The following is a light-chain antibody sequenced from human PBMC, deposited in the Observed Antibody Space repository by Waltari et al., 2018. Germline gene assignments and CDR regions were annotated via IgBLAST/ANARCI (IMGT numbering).Light chain of an antibody. CDR2: AAS. CDR3: RQSYSTPQT. V-gene: IGKV1-39*01. Sequence: DIQMTQSPSSLSASVGDRVTITCRASQSISSYLNWYQQKPGKAPKLLIYAASSLQSGVPSRFGGSGSGTDFTLTISSLQPEDFATYDCRQSYSTPQTFGGGTKVEIK. J-gene: IGKJ4*01. CDR1: QSISSY.